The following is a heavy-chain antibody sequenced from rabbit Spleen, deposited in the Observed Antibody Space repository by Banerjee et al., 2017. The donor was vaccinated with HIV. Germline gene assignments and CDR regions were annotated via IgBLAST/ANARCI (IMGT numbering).Heavy chain of an antibody. J-gene: IGHJ6*01. Sequence: QQQLEESGGGLVQPEGSLTLTCTASGFSLSTYWICWVRQAPGKGLEWIGCIDTGTGSTYYASWVKGRFTISKTSSTRVTLQMTSLTAADTATYFCARDAASSFSSYGMDLWGPGTLVTVS. V-gene: IGHV1S45*01. CDR2: IDTGTGST. CDR3: ARDAASSFSSYGMDL. CDR1: GFSLSTYW. D-gene: IGHD8-1*01.